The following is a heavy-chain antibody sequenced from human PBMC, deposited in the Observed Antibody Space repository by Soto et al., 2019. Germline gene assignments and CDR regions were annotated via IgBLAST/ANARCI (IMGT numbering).Heavy chain of an antibody. CDR3: ERSIEVPSSHIDH. V-gene: IGHV4-59*01. J-gene: IGHJ4*02. Sequence: SETLSLTCRVSGGSMSGYYWSWIRQAPGKGLEWIGYVYYTGSTNYNPSLQSRVTISVDTSNKQFSLSLRLVTAADTAVYFCERSIEVPSSHIDHWGQGIRVTVSS. D-gene: IGHD6-6*01. CDR2: VYYTGST. CDR1: GGSMSGYY.